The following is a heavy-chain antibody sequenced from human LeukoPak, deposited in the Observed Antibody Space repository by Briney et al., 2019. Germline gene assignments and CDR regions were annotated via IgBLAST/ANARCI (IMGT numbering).Heavy chain of an antibody. Sequence: GESLKISCKGSGYTFTSYWIGWVRQMPGKGLEWIGTIYPGDSDTRYSPSFEGQVTISADNSISTAYLQWSSLKASDTAMYYCARHGEDNYGYAYWGQGTLVTVSS. CDR2: IYPGDSDT. V-gene: IGHV5-51*01. CDR3: ARHGEDNYGYAY. J-gene: IGHJ4*02. CDR1: GYTFTSYW. D-gene: IGHD5-18*01.